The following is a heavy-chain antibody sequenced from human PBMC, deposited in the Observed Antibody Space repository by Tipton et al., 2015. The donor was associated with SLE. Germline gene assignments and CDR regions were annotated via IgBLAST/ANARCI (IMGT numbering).Heavy chain of an antibody. CDR2: IYRTGST. D-gene: IGHD3-9*01. CDR1: GGSVTDYH. V-gene: IGHV4-4*08. Sequence: TLSLTCTVSGGSVTDYHWNWIRQSPGKGLEWIGYIYRTGSTNYNPSFKSRLRLFLDTSKNQFSLRLTSVSAADTAVYYCARSPILGSWDYYFDYWGQGTLVTVSS. J-gene: IGHJ4*02. CDR3: ARSPILGSWDYYFDY.